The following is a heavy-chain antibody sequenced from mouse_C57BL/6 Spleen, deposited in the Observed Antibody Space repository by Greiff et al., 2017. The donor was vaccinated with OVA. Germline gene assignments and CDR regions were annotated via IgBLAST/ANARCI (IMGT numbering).Heavy chain of an antibody. CDR2: IWSGGST. CDR3: ARNANYYGSSYTWFAY. CDR1: GFSLTSYG. Sequence: VQLQESGPGLVQPSQSLSITCTVSGFSLTSYGVHWVRQSPGKGLEWLGVIWSGGSTDYNASFISRLSISKDNSKSQVFFKMNSLQADDTAIYYCARNANYYGSSYTWFAYWGQGTLVTVSA. D-gene: IGHD1-1*01. V-gene: IGHV2-2*01. J-gene: IGHJ3*01.